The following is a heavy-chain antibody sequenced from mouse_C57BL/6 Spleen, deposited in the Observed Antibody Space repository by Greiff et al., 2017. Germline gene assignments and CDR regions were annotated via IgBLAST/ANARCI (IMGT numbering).Heavy chain of an antibody. J-gene: IGHJ4*01. D-gene: IGHD1-1*01. V-gene: IGHV1-39*01. Sequence: VQLQQSGPELVKPGASVKISCKASGYSFTDYNMNWVKQSNGKSLEWIGVINPNYGTTSYNQKFKGKATLTVDQSSSTAYMQLNSLTSEDSAVYYCARSGLNYGSNYFYYAMDYWGQGTSVTVSS. CDR1: GYSFTDYN. CDR2: INPNYGTT. CDR3: ARSGLNYGSNYFYYAMDY.